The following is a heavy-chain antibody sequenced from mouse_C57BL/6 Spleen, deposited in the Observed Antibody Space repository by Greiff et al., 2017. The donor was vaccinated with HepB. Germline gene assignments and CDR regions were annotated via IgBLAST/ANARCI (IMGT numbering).Heavy chain of an antibody. Sequence: VQLQESGAELVKPGASVKISCKASGYAFSSYWMNWVKQRPGKGLEWIGQIYPGDGDTNYNGKFKGKATLTADKSSSTAYMQLSSLTSEDSAVYFCARKGDYGSMGAMDYWGQGTSVTVSS. D-gene: IGHD1-1*01. CDR1: GYAFSSYW. CDR3: ARKGDYGSMGAMDY. J-gene: IGHJ4*01. V-gene: IGHV1-80*01. CDR2: IYPGDGDT.